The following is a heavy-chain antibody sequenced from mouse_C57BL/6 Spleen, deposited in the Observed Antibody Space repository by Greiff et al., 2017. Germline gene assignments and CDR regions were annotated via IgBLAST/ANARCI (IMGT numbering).Heavy chain of an antibody. J-gene: IGHJ4*01. Sequence: QVQLQQPGAELVKPGASVKMSCKASGYTFTSYWITWVKQRPGQGLEWIGDIYPGSGSTNYNEKFKSKATLTVDTSSSPAYMQLSSLTSEDSAVYYCARSPTYYYGSPYAMDYWGQGTSVTVSS. V-gene: IGHV1-55*01. D-gene: IGHD1-1*01. CDR2: IYPGSGST. CDR3: ARSPTYYYGSPYAMDY. CDR1: GYTFTSYW.